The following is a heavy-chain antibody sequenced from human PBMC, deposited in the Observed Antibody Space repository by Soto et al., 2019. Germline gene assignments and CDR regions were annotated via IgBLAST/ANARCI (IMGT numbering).Heavy chain of an antibody. D-gene: IGHD1-1*01. Sequence: GGSLRLSCAASGFSFSDAWMTWVRQAPGAGLEWVGHIRSKSEGGTTDYAAPVKGRFSISRDASKTTLYLQMNSLKTEDTAIYYCTTDPHSTGTKYWGQGTLVTVSS. J-gene: IGHJ4*02. V-gene: IGHV3-15*01. CDR3: TTDPHSTGTKY. CDR1: GFSFSDAW. CDR2: IRSKSEGGTT.